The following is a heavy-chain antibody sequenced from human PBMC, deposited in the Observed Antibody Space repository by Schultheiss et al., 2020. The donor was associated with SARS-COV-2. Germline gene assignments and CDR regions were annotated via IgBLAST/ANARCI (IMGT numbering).Heavy chain of an antibody. V-gene: IGHV4-59*01. D-gene: IGHD6-13*01. CDR2: MSHRGST. CDR3: ARAAAGPVSTNYYYYYYMDV. J-gene: IGHJ6*03. Sequence: SETLSLTCTVSGGSISSYYWSWIRQLPGKGLEWIGHMSHRGSTNYNPSLKSRVTMSVDTSKNQFSLKLSSVTAADTAVYYCARAAAGPVSTNYYYYYYMDVWGKGTTVTVSS. CDR1: GGSISSYY.